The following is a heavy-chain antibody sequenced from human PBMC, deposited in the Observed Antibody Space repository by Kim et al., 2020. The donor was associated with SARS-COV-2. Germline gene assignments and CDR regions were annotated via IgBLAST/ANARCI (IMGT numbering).Heavy chain of an antibody. CDR2: IAHGGNT. CDR3: ARGPFYYDSSEYYRYFYYGLDV. J-gene: IGHJ6*02. D-gene: IGHD3-22*01. CDR1: NGSFSSYY. V-gene: IGHV4-34*01. Sequence: SETLSLTCSVYNGSFSSYYWTWVRLPPGRGLEWIGEIAHGGNTNFNPSLRGRITISLDASKNQFSLRLNSMTAADTGLYYCARGPFYYDSSEYYRYFYYGLDVWGQGTSVAVFS.